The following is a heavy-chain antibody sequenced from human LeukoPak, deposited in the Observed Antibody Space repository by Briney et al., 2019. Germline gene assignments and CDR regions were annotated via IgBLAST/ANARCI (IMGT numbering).Heavy chain of an antibody. CDR1: GFAFVNYA. CDR2: ISSSGSTI. CDR3: AGELALYFDC. Sequence: PGGSLRLSCAASGFAFVNYAMHWVRQAPGKGLEWVSYISSSGSTIYYADSVKGRFTISRDNAKNSLYLQMNSLRAEDTAVYYCAGELALYFDCWGQGTLVTVSS. V-gene: IGHV3-48*03. D-gene: IGHD1-1*01. J-gene: IGHJ4*02.